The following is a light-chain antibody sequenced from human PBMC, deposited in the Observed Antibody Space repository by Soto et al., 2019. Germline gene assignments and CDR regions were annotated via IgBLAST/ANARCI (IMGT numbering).Light chain of an antibody. CDR3: HHYGSSPVT. J-gene: IGKJ3*01. CDR2: GAS. CDR1: QSVSSNY. V-gene: IGKV3-20*01. Sequence: EIVLTQSPGTLSLSPGERATLSCRASQSVSSNYLAWYQQKPGQAPRPLIYGASTRATGIPDRFSGSGFGTDFTLTISRLESEDFAVYYCHHYGSSPVTFGPGTRVDFK.